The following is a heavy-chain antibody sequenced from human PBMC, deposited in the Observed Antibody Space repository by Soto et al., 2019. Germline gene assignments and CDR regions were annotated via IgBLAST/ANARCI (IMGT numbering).Heavy chain of an antibody. D-gene: IGHD1-26*01. J-gene: IGHJ6*02. CDR2: INHSGST. CDR3: ARLLSVGATRLYYYYGMDV. V-gene: IGHV4-34*01. Sequence: PSETLSLTCAVYGGSFSGYYWSWIRQPPGKGLEWIGEINHSGSTNYNPSLKSRVTISVDTSKNQFSLKLSSVTAADTAVYYCARLLSVGATRLYYYYGMDVWGQGTTVTVS. CDR1: GGSFSGYY.